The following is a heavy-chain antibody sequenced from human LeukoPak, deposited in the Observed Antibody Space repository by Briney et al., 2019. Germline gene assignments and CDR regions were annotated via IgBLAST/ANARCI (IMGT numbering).Heavy chain of an antibody. V-gene: IGHV3-30*02. Sequence: GGSLRLSCAASGFTFSSYGMHWVRQAPGKGLEWVAFIRYDGSNKYYADSVKGGFTISRDNSKNTLYLQMNSLRAEDTAVYYCAKEILEDYGDYDAFDIWGQGTMVTVSS. J-gene: IGHJ3*02. CDR3: AKEILEDYGDYDAFDI. CDR1: GFTFSSYG. D-gene: IGHD4-17*01. CDR2: IRYDGSNK.